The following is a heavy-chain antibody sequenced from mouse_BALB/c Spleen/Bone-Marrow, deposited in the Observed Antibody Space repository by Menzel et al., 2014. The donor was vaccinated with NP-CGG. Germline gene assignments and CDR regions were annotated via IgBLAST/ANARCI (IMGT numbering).Heavy chain of an antibody. V-gene: IGHV5-6-4*01. D-gene: IGHD4-1*01. CDR1: GFTFSSYT. CDR3: TREDTNWDFDY. J-gene: IGHJ2*01. Sequence: DVHLVESGGGLVKPGGSLNLSCAASGFTFSSYTMSWVRQTPEKRLEWVATISSGGSYTYYPDSVKGRFTISRDNAKNTLYLQMSSLKSEDTAMYYCTREDTNWDFDYWGQGTTLTVSS. CDR2: ISSGGSYT.